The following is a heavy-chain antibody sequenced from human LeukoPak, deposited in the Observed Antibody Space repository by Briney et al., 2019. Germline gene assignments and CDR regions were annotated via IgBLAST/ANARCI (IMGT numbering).Heavy chain of an antibody. D-gene: IGHD6-19*01. Sequence: GASVKVSCEASGYTFTHHGIAWIRQAPGQGLEWLGWISCYNGDTIYAQKFQGRVTLTTEKSTSTVYMELRSLTSDDTAVYYCARDPSNTSGWYQYFDAWGRGTLVSVSS. V-gene: IGHV1-18*01. CDR3: ARDPSNTSGWYQYFDA. J-gene: IGHJ2*01. CDR1: GYTFTHHG. CDR2: ISCYNGDT.